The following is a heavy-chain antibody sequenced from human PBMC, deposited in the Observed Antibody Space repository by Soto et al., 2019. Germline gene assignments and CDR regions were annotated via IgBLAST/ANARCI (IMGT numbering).Heavy chain of an antibody. CDR3: AKVGYCSSPSCYLWYFYGMDV. J-gene: IGHJ6*02. V-gene: IGHV3-30*18. CDR2: ISYDGNNK. Sequence: PVGSLRLSCAASVFTFSSYGMHWVRQAPGKGLEWVAFISYDGNNKYYADSVKGRFTISRDNSKNTLSLQMNSLRAEDTAVYYCAKVGYCSSPSCYLWYFYGMDVWGQGTTVTVSS. CDR1: VFTFSSYG. D-gene: IGHD2-2*01.